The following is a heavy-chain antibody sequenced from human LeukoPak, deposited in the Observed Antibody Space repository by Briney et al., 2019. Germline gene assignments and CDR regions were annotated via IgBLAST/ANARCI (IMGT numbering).Heavy chain of an antibody. CDR3: ATGNYYDSRGYYTFGH. J-gene: IGHJ1*01. V-gene: IGHV3-74*01. CDR2: INGDGSTT. Sequence: AGSLRLSCAASGFTFSRYWMHWVRQAPGKGLVWVSRINGDGSTTSYADSVKGGFTISRDNAKNTLYLQMNSLRAEDTAMYYCATGNYYDSRGYYTFGHWGQGTLVTVSS. D-gene: IGHD3-22*01. CDR1: GFTFSRYW.